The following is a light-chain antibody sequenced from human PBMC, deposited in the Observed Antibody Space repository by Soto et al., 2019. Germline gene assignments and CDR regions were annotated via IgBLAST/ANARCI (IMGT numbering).Light chain of an antibody. CDR1: QSISSW. V-gene: IGKV1-5*01. J-gene: IGKJ1*01. Sequence: DIQMTQSPSTLSASGGDRVTSTCRASQSISSWLAWYQQKPGKAPKLLIYDASSLESGVPSRFSGSGSGTEFTLTISSLQPDDFATYYCQQYNSYSWTFGQGTKVEIK. CDR3: QQYNSYSWT. CDR2: DAS.